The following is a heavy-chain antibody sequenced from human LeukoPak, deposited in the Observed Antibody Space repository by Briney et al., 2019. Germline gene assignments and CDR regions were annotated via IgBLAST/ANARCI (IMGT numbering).Heavy chain of an antibody. V-gene: IGHV4-31*03. J-gene: IGHJ3*02. CDR2: IYYSGST. CDR3: ARNDLYDSSAGAFDI. D-gene: IGHD3-22*01. Sequence: SQTLSLTCTVSGGSISSGGYYWSWIRQHPGKGLEWIGYIYYSGSTYYNPSLKSRVTISVDTSKNQFSLKLSSVTAADTAVYYCARNDLYDSSAGAFDIWGQGTMVTVSS. CDR1: GGSISSGGYY.